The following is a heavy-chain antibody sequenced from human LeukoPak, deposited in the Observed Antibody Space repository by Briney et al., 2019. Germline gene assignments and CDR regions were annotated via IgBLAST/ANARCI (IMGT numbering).Heavy chain of an antibody. V-gene: IGHV3-21*01. D-gene: IGHD1-1*01. CDR1: GFTFSTYS. CDR2: ISSSSNYI. CDR3: ARSPQGTGSPADY. J-gene: IGHJ4*02. Sequence: GSLRLSCAASGFTFSTYSMNWVRQAPGKGLEWVSSISSSSNYIYYADSMKGRFTISRDNAKNSLYLQMNSLTVEDTAVYYCARSPQGTGSPADYWGQGTLVTVSS.